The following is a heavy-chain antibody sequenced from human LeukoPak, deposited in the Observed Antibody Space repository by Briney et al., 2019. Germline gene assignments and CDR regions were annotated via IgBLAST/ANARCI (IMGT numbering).Heavy chain of an antibody. CDR2: ISSSSGYM. CDR1: GFTFSSYS. Sequence: GGSLRLSCAASGFTFSSYSMNWVRQAPGKGLEWVSYISSSSGYMYYADSLKGRFTISRDNAKNLLYLQMNSLRAEDTAVYYCARAGLYSGSGLDSWGQGTLVTVSS. CDR3: ARAGLYSGSGLDS. D-gene: IGHD5-12*01. V-gene: IGHV3-21*05. J-gene: IGHJ4*02.